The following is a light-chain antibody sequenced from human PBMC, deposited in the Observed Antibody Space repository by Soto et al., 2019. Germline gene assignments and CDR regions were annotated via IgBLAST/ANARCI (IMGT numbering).Light chain of an antibody. V-gene: IGLV2-14*01. CDR1: SSDIGAYNH. CDR3: SSYTTSDTWV. J-gene: IGLJ3*02. CDR2: EVT. Sequence: QSVLTQPASVSGSPGQSITISCTGTSSDIGAYNHVSWYQQYPGKAPTLMIYEVTNRPSGVSSRFSGSKSGNTASLSISGLPAEDEGDYYCSSYTTSDTWVFGGGTQLTVL.